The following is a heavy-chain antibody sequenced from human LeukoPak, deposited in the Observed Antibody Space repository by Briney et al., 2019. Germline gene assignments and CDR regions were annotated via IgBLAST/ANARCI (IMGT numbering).Heavy chain of an antibody. V-gene: IGHV4-59*11. CDR2: ISYGGST. J-gene: IGHJ3*01. D-gene: IGHD3-3*01. CDR1: GGSIDNHY. CDR3: ARGIFGMVLNAFDL. Sequence: PSETLSLTCSVSGGSIDNHYWSWIRQPPGKGLEWVGYISYGGSTNYNPSLKSRVTISVDTSTNQFSLKLSSVTAADTAVYYCARGIFGMVLNAFDLWGRGTMVTVSS.